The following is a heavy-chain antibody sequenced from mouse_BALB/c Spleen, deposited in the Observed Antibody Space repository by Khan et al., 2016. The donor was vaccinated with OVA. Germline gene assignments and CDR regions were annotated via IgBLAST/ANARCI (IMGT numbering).Heavy chain of an antibody. CDR1: GYTFSSYW. CDR2: ILPGSGRT. D-gene: IGHD1-1*01. Sequence: VQLQQSGAELMKPGASVKIFCKATGYTFSSYWIEWVKQRPGHGLEWIAEILPGSGRTNYNEKFKGKATFTADTSSNTAFMQLSSLTSEDSAVYYCARGNYYGSSSWFGYWGQGTLVTVSA. V-gene: IGHV1-9*01. CDR3: ARGNYYGSSSWFGY. J-gene: IGHJ3*01.